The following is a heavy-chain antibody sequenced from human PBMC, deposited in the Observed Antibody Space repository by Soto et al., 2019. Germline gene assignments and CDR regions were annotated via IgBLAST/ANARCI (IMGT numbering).Heavy chain of an antibody. J-gene: IGHJ4*02. D-gene: IGHD6-13*01. Sequence: ASVKVSFKASAGSFSSYAISWGRQAPGQGLEWMGWISAYNGNTNYAQKLQGRVTMTTDTSTSTAYMELRSLRSDDTAVYYCASHLQGSSWYGGFDYWGQGNLVTVSS. CDR1: AGSFSSYA. CDR2: ISAYNGNT. CDR3: ASHLQGSSWYGGFDY. V-gene: IGHV1-18*01.